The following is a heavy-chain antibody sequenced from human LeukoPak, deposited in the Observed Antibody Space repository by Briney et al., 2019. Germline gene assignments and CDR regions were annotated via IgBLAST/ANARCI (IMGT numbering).Heavy chain of an antibody. V-gene: IGHV4-59*08. CDR3: ARRMEGDSYGYVY. J-gene: IGHJ4*02. CDR1: GGSMSGSY. D-gene: IGHD5-18*01. CDR2: IYFTGHS. Sequence: SETLSLTCTVSGGSMSGSYWSWIRQSPGKGLEWLGYIYFTGHSKSNPSLKSRVTISVDTSKNQFSLKLSSVTAADTAVYYCARRMEGDSYGYVYWGQGTLVTVSS.